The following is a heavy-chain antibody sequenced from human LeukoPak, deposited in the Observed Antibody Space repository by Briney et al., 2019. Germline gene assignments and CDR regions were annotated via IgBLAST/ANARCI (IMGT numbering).Heavy chain of an antibody. CDR3: ARGPGIAAANDAFDI. CDR1: GDSVSSNSAA. D-gene: IGHD6-13*01. CDR2: TYYRSKWYN. V-gene: IGHV6-1*01. Sequence: TSQTLSVTCAISGDSVSSNSAAWNWIRQSPSRGLEWLGRTYYRSKWYNDYAVSVKSRITINPDTSKNQFSLQLNSVSPEDTAVYYRARGPGIAAANDAFDIWGQGTMVTVSS. J-gene: IGHJ3*02.